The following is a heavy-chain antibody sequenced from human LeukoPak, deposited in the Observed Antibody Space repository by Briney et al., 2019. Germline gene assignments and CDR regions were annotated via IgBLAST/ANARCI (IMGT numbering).Heavy chain of an antibody. CDR3: ARGPPFTDYDSSGYEYYFDY. J-gene: IGHJ4*02. CDR2: INPNSGGT. Sequence: ASVKVSCKASGYTFTGYYMHWVRQATGQGLEWMGWINPNSGGTNYAQKFQGRVTMTRDTSISTAYMELSRLRSDDTAVYYCARGPPFTDYDSSGYEYYFDYWGQGTLVTVSS. V-gene: IGHV1-2*02. CDR1: GYTFTGYY. D-gene: IGHD3-22*01.